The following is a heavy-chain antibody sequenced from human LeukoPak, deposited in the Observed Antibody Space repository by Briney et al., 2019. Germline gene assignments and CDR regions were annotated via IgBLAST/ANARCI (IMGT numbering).Heavy chain of an antibody. V-gene: IGHV4-30-2*05. Sequence: SQTLSLTCTVSGGSISSGGYYWSWIRQPPGKGLEWIGYIYHSGSTYYNPSLKSRVTISVDTSKNQFSLKLSSVTAADTAVYYCASLGDGPYGYGSRYFDYWGQGTLVTVSS. J-gene: IGHJ4*02. D-gene: IGHD5-18*01. CDR3: ASLGDGPYGYGSRYFDY. CDR2: IYHSGST. CDR1: GGSISSGGYY.